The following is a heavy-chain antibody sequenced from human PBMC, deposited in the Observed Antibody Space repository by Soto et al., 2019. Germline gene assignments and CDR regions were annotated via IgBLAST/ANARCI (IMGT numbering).Heavy chain of an antibody. CDR1: GYSFTSYW. CDR2: IYPGDSDT. D-gene: IGHD3-10*01. V-gene: IGHV5-51*01. CDR3: ARVGLGGPGPYYYYGMDV. Sequence: RGESLKISCKGSGYSFTSYWIGWVRQMPGKGLEWMGIIYPGDSDTRYSPSFQGQVTISADKSISTAYLQWSSLKASDTAMYYCARVGLGGPGPYYYYGMDVWGQGTTVTVSS. J-gene: IGHJ6*02.